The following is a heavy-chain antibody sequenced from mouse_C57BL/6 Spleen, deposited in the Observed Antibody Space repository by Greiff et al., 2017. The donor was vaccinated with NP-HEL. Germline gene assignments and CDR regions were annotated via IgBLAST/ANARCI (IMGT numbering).Heavy chain of an antibody. CDR2: IYPGDGDT. CDR1: GYAFSSSW. Sequence: VQLQQSGPELVKPGASVKISCKASGYAFSSSWMNWVKQRPGKGLVWIGRIYPGDGDTNYNGKFKGKATLTADKSSSTAYMQLSSLTSEDSAVYFCAREDYYGRSYWGQGTLVTVSA. CDR3: AREDYYGRSY. V-gene: IGHV1-82*01. J-gene: IGHJ3*01. D-gene: IGHD1-1*01.